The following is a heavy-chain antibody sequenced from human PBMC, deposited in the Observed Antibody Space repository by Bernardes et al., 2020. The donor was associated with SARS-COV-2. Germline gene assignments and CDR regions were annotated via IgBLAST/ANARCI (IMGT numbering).Heavy chain of an antibody. CDR1: GFTFSSYS. V-gene: IGHV3-21*01. D-gene: IGHD2-15*01. CDR2: ISSSSSYI. J-gene: IGHJ4*02. CDR3: ARDLARSEYCSGGSCYGIDY. Sequence: GGSLRLSCAASGFTFSSYSMNWVRQAPGKGLEWVSSISSSSSYIYYADSVKGRFTISRDNAKNSLYLQMNSLRAEDMAVYYCARDLARSEYCSGGSCYGIDYWGQGTLVTVSS.